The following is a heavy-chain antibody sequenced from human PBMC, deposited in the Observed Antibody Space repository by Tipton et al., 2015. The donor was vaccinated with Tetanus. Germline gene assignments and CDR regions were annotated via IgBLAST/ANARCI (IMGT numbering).Heavy chain of an antibody. J-gene: IGHJ4*02. Sequence: SLRLSCAASGFTFSSFGMHWVRQAPGKGLEWVAVIWYDGSDKYYADSVKGRFTISRDNSKNTLSLQMNSLRAEDTAVYYCARASVDTAFLQVDYWGQGTLVTVSS. CDR1: GFTFSSFG. CDR3: ARASVDTAFLQVDY. D-gene: IGHD5-18*01. CDR2: IWYDGSDK. V-gene: IGHV3-33*01.